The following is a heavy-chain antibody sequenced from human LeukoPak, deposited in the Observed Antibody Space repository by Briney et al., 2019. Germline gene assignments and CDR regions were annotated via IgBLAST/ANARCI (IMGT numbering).Heavy chain of an antibody. CDR1: GGSVSSGRYY. CDR3: AREDDSSSWLDFDS. J-gene: IGHJ4*02. D-gene: IGHD6-13*01. V-gene: IGHV4-61*01. CDR2: IYYSGST. Sequence: PSETLTLTCSVSGGSVSSGRYYWTWIRQPPGKGLEWIGYIYYSGSTNYNPSLKSRVSISVDTSKNQFSLKMSSVTAADTAVYYCAREDDSSSWLDFDSWGQGTLVTVSS.